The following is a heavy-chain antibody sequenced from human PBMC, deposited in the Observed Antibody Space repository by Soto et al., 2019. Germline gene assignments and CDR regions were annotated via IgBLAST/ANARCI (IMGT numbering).Heavy chain of an antibody. Sequence: QVQLVQSGAELMKPGSSVKVSCKASGDTFSFYTINWVRQAPGLGLEWMGRVNPILSMSNYAQKFQGRVTMTADKSTSTAYMELRSPRSEDTAFYYCATSYGSGYRAFDYWGQGALVTVSS. D-gene: IGHD3-10*01. J-gene: IGHJ4*02. V-gene: IGHV1-69*02. CDR3: ATSYGSGYRAFDY. CDR2: VNPILSMS. CDR1: GDTFSFYT.